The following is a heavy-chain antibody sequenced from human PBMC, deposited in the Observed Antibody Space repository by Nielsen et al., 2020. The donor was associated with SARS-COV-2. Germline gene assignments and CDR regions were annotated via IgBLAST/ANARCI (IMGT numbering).Heavy chain of an antibody. CDR3: AGTGIQLWLDYGMDV. CDR1: GYTFTSYA. V-gene: IGHV1-8*02. Sequence: ASVKVSCKASGYTFTSYAMNWVRQAPGQGLEWMGWMNPNSGNTGYAQKFQGRVTMTRNTSISTAYMELSSLRSEDTAVYYCAGTGIQLWLDYGMDVWGQGTTVTVSS. J-gene: IGHJ6*02. CDR2: MNPNSGNT. D-gene: IGHD5-18*01.